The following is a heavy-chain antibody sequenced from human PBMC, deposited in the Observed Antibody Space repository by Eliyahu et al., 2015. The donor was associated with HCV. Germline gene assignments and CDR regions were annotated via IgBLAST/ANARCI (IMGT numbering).Heavy chain of an antibody. V-gene: IGHV4-39*01. D-gene: IGHD5-18*01. Sequence: QLQLQESGPGLVKPSETLSLICTVSGGSIRSSGYYWGWIRQPPGKGLEWIGSIYYTGDTYHNPXLKSRVTISVDTPRNQFSLKLNSVTAADTAVYYCARLDGGPGYACDNWGQGTLVIVSS. CDR1: GGSIRSSGYY. J-gene: IGHJ4*02. CDR2: IYYTGDT. CDR3: ARLDGGPGYACDN.